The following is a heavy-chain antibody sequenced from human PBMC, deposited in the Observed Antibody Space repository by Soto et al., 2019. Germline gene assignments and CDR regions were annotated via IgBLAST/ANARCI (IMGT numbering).Heavy chain of an antibody. CDR2: INLNSGSI. CDR1: GSTFDYYA. J-gene: IGHJ1*01. CDR3: VKGESMNLYSGHFRH. Sequence: GGSLRLSCAASGSTFDYYAMHWIRQVPGKGLEWVSGINLNSGSIGYGDYVKGRFAISRDNAKNSLHLQLNSLSADDMAFYYNVKGESMNLYSGHFRHWGQGTLGTLPS. D-gene: IGHD1-26*01. V-gene: IGHV3-9*03.